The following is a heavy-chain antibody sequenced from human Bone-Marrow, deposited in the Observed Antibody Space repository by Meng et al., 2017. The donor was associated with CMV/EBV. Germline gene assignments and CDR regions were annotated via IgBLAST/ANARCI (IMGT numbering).Heavy chain of an antibody. CDR3: ARDDHGDYWWFDP. CDR1: GGSISSGDYY. V-gene: IGHV4-30-4*01. D-gene: IGHD4-17*01. CDR2: IYYSGST. Sequence: TVSGGSISSGDYYWSWIRQPPGKGLEWIGYIYYSGSTYYNPSLKSRVTISVDTSKNQFSLKLSSVTAADTAVYHCARDDHGDYWWFDPWGQGTLVTVSS. J-gene: IGHJ5*02.